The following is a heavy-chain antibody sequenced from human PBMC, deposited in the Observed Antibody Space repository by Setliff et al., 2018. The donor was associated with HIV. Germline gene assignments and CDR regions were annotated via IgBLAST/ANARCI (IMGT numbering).Heavy chain of an antibody. D-gene: IGHD3-16*01. Sequence: GGSLRLSCVASKFSVSDSYMGWVRQAPGKGLEWVSFVHNTDTYYANSVKGRFTISRDNSKTMVFLRMNSLRPEDSAMYYCVRGETYAHWPKGDYWGQGTQVTVSS. J-gene: IGHJ4*02. CDR3: VRGETYAHWPKGDY. CDR2: VHNTDT. V-gene: IGHV3-53*01. CDR1: KFSVSDSY.